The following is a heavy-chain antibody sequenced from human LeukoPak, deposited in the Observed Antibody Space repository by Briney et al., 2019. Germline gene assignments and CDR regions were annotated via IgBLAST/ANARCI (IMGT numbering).Heavy chain of an antibody. D-gene: IGHD6-13*01. V-gene: IGHV4-30-2*01. Sequence: SETLSLTCTVSGGSISSGGYYWGRIRQPPGRGLEWIGYIYHSGSTYYNPSLKSRVTISVDRSKNQFSLKLSSVTAADTAVYYCARGIAAAGTQGFDYWGQGTLVTVSS. CDR3: ARGIAAAGTQGFDY. J-gene: IGHJ4*02. CDR2: IYHSGST. CDR1: GGSISSGGYY.